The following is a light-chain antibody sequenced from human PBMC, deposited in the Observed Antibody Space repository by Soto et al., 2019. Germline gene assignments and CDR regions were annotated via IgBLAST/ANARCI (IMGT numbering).Light chain of an antibody. Sequence: AIQLTQSPSSLSASVGDRVTLTCRASQDINKFLAWFQQTPGKAPKLLVYSASTLHSGVPSRFSGSGSGTDFALTISSLQPEDFAVYYCQQYNNWPRTFGQGTKVEIK. CDR3: QQYNNWPRT. CDR2: SAS. V-gene: IGKV1D-13*01. CDR1: QDINKF. J-gene: IGKJ1*01.